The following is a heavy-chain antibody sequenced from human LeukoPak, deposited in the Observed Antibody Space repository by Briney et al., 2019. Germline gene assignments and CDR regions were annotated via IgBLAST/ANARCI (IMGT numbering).Heavy chain of an antibody. V-gene: IGHV3-74*01. CDR2: IDSDGGSI. CDR3: ARVGFGGGSPFDY. Sequence: GGSLRLSCAASGFTFSSYWMHWVRQAPGKGLVWVSRIDSDGGSIRYADTVKGRFTISRDSAKNTLSLQMNSLRPEDTAVYYCARVGFGGGSPFDYWGQGTLVTVSS. J-gene: IGHJ4*02. D-gene: IGHD2-15*01. CDR1: GFTFSSYW.